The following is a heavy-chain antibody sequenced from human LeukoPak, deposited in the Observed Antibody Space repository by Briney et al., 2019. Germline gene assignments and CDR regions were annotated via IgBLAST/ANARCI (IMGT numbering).Heavy chain of an antibody. CDR2: ISGSGTTI. V-gene: IGHV3-11*01. D-gene: IGHD1-26*01. CDR3: VRATYWFDP. Sequence: PGGSLRLSCAASGFTFRDYYMTWVRQAPGEGLEWVSFISGSGTTIYYTDSVRGRFTISRDNAKNSLYLQMNGLRAEDTAVYYCVRATYWFDPWGQGTLVTVSS. J-gene: IGHJ5*02. CDR1: GFTFRDYY.